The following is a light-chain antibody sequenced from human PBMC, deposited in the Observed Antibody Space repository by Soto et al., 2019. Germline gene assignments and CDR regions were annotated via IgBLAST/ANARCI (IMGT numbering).Light chain of an antibody. V-gene: IGKV1-9*01. CDR2: AAS. J-gene: IGKJ4*01. CDR3: QQLKSYPLT. Sequence: IQLTQSPSSLSASVGDRVTITCRASQGISSYLAWYQQKPGKAPKLLIYAASTLQSGVPSRFSGSGSGTDFTLTFSSLQPEDFATDYCQQLKSYPLTFGGGTKVDIK. CDR1: QGISSY.